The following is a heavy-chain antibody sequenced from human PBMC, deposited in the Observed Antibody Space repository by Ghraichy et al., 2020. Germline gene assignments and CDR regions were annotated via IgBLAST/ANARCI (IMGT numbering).Heavy chain of an antibody. Sequence: GGSLRLSCAASGFTFSSYAMHWVRQAPGKGLEWVAVISYDGSNKYYADSVKGRFTISRDNSKNTLYLQMNSLRAEDTAVYYCARDRGGYGRITYYFDYWGQGTLVTVSS. CDR2: ISYDGSNK. V-gene: IGHV3-30-3*01. CDR3: ARDRGGYGRITYYFDY. D-gene: IGHD5-12*01. J-gene: IGHJ4*02. CDR1: GFTFSSYA.